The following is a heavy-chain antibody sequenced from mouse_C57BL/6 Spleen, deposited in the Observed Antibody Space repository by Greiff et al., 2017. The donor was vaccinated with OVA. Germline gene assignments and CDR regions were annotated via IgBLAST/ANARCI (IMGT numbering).Heavy chain of an antibody. CDR1: GYTFTSYW. J-gene: IGHJ2*01. D-gene: IGHD1-1*01. Sequence: QVQLQQPGAELVKPGASVKLSCKASGYTFTSYWMHWVKQRPGQGLEWIGMIHPNSGSTNYNEKFKSKATLTVDKSSSTAYMKLSSLTSEDSAVYYSARGITTVVAVDYWGQGTTLTVSS. CDR2: IHPNSGST. CDR3: ARGITTVVAVDY. V-gene: IGHV1-64*01.